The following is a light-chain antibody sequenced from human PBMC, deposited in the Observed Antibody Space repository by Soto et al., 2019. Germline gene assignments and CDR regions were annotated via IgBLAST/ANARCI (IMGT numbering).Light chain of an antibody. V-gene: IGKV3-20*01. J-gene: IGKJ1*01. CDR2: LAS. CDR1: QSVSSSY. Sequence: EILLTQSPGTLSLSPGERATLSCRASQSVSSSYLAWYQQKPGQAPRLLIYLASSRATGIPDRFSGSGSGTDFTLTISRLEPEDFAVYWCQQYDSSPRTFGQGTKVDIK. CDR3: QQYDSSPRT.